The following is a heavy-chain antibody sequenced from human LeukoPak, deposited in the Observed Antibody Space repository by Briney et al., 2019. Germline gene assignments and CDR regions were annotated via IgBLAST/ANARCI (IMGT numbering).Heavy chain of an antibody. CDR3: TSERVDYDDYVFDY. D-gene: IGHD4-17*01. J-gene: IGHJ4*02. V-gene: IGHV3-66*01. Sequence: GGSLGLSCAASGFTVSSYYMSWVRQAAGKGLEWVSVIYSGGSTYYADSLKGRFTISRDNSKNTLYLQLNTLRAEDTAVYYCTSERVDYDDYVFDYWSEGTLVTVSS. CDR2: IYSGGST. CDR1: GFTVSSYY.